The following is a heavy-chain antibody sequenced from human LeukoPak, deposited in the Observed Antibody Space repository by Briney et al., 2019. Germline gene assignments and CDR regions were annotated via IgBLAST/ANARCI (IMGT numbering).Heavy chain of an antibody. CDR1: GGSISSYY. V-gene: IGHV4-59*01. D-gene: IGHD5-12*01. J-gene: IGHJ4*02. Sequence: SETLSLTCTVSGGSISSYYWSWIRQPPGKGLEWIGYIYYSGSTNYNPSLKSRVTISVDTSKNQFPLKLSSVTAADTAVYYCARESGYSGYDLYYFDYWGQGTLVTVSS. CDR2: IYYSGST. CDR3: ARESGYSGYDLYYFDY.